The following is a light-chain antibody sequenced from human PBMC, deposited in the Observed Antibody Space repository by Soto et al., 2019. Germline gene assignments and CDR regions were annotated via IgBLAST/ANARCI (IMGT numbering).Light chain of an antibody. V-gene: IGLV2-14*01. Sequence: QSVLAQPASVSGSPGQSMTISWTGASSDVGGYDFVSWYQHHPGTPPKLIIYEVTHRPSGVSHRFSGSKSASTASLTISGLQVEDEADYFCGSYSSTTTREVFGTGTKVTVL. CDR3: GSYSSTTTREV. J-gene: IGLJ1*01. CDR2: EVT. CDR1: SSDVGGYDF.